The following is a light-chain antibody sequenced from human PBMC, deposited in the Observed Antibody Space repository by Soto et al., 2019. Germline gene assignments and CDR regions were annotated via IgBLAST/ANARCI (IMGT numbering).Light chain of an antibody. CDR3: QKYNSAPRT. CDR2: AAS. J-gene: IGKJ3*01. Sequence: DIQMTQSPSSLSASVGDRVTITCRASQGISNYLAWYQQKPGKVPKLLIYAASTLQSGVPSRFSGSGSGTDFTHTSSSLQREDVATYYCQKYNSAPRTFGPGNKVDIK. V-gene: IGKV1-27*01. CDR1: QGISNY.